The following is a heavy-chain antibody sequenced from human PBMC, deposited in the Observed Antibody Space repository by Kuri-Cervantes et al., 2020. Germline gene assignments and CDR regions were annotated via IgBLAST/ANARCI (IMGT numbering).Heavy chain of an antibody. V-gene: IGHV3-33*08. J-gene: IGHJ6*03. CDR1: GFTFNNAR. CDR2: IWYDGSNK. CDR3: ARDADHYYYYYYMDV. Sequence: GESLKISCAASGFTFNNARMSWVRQAPGKGLEWVAVIWYDGSNKYYADSVKGRFTISRDNSKNTLYLQMNSLRAEDTAVYYCARDADHYYYYYYMDVWGKGTTVTVSS.